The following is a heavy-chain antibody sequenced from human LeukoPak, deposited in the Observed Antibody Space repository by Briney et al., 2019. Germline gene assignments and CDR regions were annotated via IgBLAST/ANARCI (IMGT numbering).Heavy chain of an antibody. Sequence: GGSLRLSCAASGFIFSNYAMSWVRQVPGRGLEWVSTISSRGDSTYVADSVKGRFTISRDNSRNSLYLQMNTVRAEDTAVYYCVKGPRPDITVAHTVENWGQGTLVTVSS. CDR2: ISSRGDST. J-gene: IGHJ4*02. V-gene: IGHV3-23*01. CDR3: VKGPRPDITVAHTVEN. D-gene: IGHD6-19*01. CDR1: GFIFSNYA.